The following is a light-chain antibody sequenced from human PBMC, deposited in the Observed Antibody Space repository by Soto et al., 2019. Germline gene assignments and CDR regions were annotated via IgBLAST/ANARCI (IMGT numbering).Light chain of an antibody. V-gene: IGKV3-15*01. CDR1: QSVSSN. CDR3: QQYFEWPTMT. CDR2: GAS. Sequence: EILMTQSPGTLSVSPGERVTFSCGASQSVSSNLAWYQQKPGQAPRLLSSGASTRAAGISDSFRGSGSATEFTLTISSLRSEDSAIYYCQQYFEWPTMTFGQGTKVDI. J-gene: IGKJ1*01.